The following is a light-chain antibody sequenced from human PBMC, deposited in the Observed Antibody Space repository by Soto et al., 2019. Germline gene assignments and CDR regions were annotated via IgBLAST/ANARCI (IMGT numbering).Light chain of an antibody. J-gene: IGKJ1*01. CDR1: QSVSSSY. CDR3: QQYGSSGT. Sequence: EIVLTQSPATLSLSPGERATLSCGASQSVSSSYLAWYQQKPGLAPRLLIYGASSRATGIPDRFGGSGSGTDFTLTISRLEPEDFAVYYCQQYGSSGTFGQGSKVDIK. V-gene: IGKV3D-20*01. CDR2: GAS.